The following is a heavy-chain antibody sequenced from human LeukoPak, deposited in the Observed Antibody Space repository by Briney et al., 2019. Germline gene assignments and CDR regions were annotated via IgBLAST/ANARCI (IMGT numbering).Heavy chain of an antibody. Sequence: PSETLSLTCAVYGGSFSGYYWSWIRQPPGKGLEWIGEINHSGSTNYNPSLKSRVTISVDTSKNQFSLKLSSVTAADTAVYYCARGSRRWLHGLSHAKYYFDYWGQGTLVTVSS. CDR3: ARGSRRWLHGLSHAKYYFDY. V-gene: IGHV4-34*01. D-gene: IGHD5-24*01. CDR2: INHSGST. J-gene: IGHJ4*02. CDR1: GGSFSGYY.